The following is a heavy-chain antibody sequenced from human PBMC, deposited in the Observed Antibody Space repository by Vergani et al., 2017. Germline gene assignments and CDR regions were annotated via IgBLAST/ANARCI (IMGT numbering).Heavy chain of an antibody. CDR1: GFTFNQYG. Sequence: QVQLVESGGGVVQPGRSLRLSCAASGFTFNQYGMHWVRQAPGKGLEWVAVTWYDGNNKQYADSVKGRFTISRDNSKSTMYLQMNSLRDEDTAVYYCAKSSGSYYPVRNWGQGTLVTVSS. CDR2: TWYDGNNK. CDR3: AKSSGSYYPVRN. V-gene: IGHV3-33*06. D-gene: IGHD1-26*01. J-gene: IGHJ4*02.